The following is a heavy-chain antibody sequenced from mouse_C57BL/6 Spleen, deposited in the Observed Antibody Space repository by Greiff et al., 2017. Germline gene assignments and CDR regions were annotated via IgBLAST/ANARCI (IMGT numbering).Heavy chain of an antibody. J-gene: IGHJ4*01. V-gene: IGHV1-54*01. CDR3: ARKYDEYDDYGMDY. D-gene: IGHD2-4*01. CDR1: GYAFTNYL. Sequence: VQLQQSGAELVRPGTSVKVSCKASGYAFTNYLIEWVKQRPGQGLEWIGVINPGSGGTNYNEKFKGKATLTADKSSSTAYMQLSSLTSEDSAVYFCARKYDEYDDYGMDYWGQGTTVTVSS. CDR2: INPGSGGT.